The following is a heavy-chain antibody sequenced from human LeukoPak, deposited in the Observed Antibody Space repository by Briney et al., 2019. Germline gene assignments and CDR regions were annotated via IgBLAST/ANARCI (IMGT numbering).Heavy chain of an antibody. CDR1: GFSFTNDW. V-gene: IGHV3-15*01. CDR3: TTVRAGGYFEFDY. D-gene: IGHD5-12*01. Sequence: GASLRLSCAASGFSFTNDWMSWVRQAPGKGLEWVGRIKSKADAETTDSAAPVKGRFTISRDDSKTTVYLQMNGLKTEDTAVYYCTTVRAGGYFEFDYWGQGTLVTVSS. CDR2: IKSKADAETT. J-gene: IGHJ4*02.